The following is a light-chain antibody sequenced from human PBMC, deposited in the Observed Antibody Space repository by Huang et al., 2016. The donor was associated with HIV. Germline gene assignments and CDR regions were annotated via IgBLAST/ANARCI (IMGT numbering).Light chain of an antibody. J-gene: IGKJ1*01. Sequence: DIVMTQSPDSLAVSLGERATINCKSSQSVLYSPINKNYLAWYQQKPGQPPKLLIYWASTRESGVPDRFSGSGSGTDFTLTISSLQAEDVAVYYCQQYYSTPQTFGQGTKVEIK. CDR2: WAS. V-gene: IGKV4-1*01. CDR3: QQYYSTPQT. CDR1: QSVLYSPINKNY.